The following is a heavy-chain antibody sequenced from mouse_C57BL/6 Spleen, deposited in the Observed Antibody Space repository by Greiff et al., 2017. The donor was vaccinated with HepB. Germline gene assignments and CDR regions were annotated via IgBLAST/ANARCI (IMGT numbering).Heavy chain of an antibody. CDR2: IRNKANGYTT. CDR3: ARIYYDYDGIFFAY. CDR1: GFTFTDYY. D-gene: IGHD2-4*01. Sequence: EVKLQESGGGLVQPGGSLSLSCAASGFTFTDYYMSWVRQPPGKALEWLGFIRNKANGYTTEYSASVKGRFTISRDNSQSILYLQMNALRAEDSATYYCARIYYDYDGIFFAYWGQGTLVTVSA. J-gene: IGHJ3*01. V-gene: IGHV7-3*01.